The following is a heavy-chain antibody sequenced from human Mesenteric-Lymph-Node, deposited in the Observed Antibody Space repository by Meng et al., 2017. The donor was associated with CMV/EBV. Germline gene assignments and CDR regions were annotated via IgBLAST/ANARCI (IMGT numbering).Heavy chain of an antibody. J-gene: IGHJ6*02. Sequence: GESLKISCAAFGFIFSSYAMHWVRQAPGKGLEYVSVISGNGGSTHYADSVKGRFTISRDNSKNTLYLQMGSLRAEDMAVYYCARYSSSPYYYGMDVWGQGTTVTVSS. CDR1: GFIFSSYA. CDR3: ARYSSSPYYYGMDV. CDR2: ISGNGGST. D-gene: IGHD6-6*01. V-gene: IGHV3-64*02.